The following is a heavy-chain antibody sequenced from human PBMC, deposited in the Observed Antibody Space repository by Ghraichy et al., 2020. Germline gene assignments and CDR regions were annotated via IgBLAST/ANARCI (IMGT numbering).Heavy chain of an antibody. CDR2: IDGSGGST. V-gene: IGHV3-23*01. Sequence: GESLNISCAASGFTFSSYTVNWVRQAPGKGLEWVSAIDGSGGSTNYADSVKGRFTISRDNSKNALYLQMNSLRAEDTAVYYCAKDGADWGSYCDHWGQGTLVTVSS. CDR1: GFTFSSYT. D-gene: IGHD3-16*01. J-gene: IGHJ4*02. CDR3: AKDGADWGSYCDH.